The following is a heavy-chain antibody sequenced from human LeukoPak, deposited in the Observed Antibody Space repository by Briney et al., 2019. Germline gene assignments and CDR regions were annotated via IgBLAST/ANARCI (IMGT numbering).Heavy chain of an antibody. D-gene: IGHD6-19*01. CDR3: AREHTPYGSGCTAAY. J-gene: IGHJ4*02. CDR2: VSPSSTTI. CDR1: GFTFSSYD. Sequence: GGSLRLSCAASGFTFSSYDLNWVRQAPGEGLEWVSYVSPSSTTIYYADSVKGRFTISRDNAKNSLCLQMNSLRAEDTAVYYCAREHTPYGSGCTAAYWGQGTLVTVSS. V-gene: IGHV3-48*01.